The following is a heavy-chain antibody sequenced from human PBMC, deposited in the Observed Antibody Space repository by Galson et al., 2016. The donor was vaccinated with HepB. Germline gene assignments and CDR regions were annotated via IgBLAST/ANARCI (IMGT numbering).Heavy chain of an antibody. CDR3: AKSRHATPIDFIFNR. CDR2: ISDDGSSK. Sequence: SLRLSCAAAGFDFQNYGMHWVRQAPGKGLEWVAVISDDGSSKYYVPSVKGRFSISRDNSKDMLYLQMDSLRPEDTAVYYCAKSRHATPIDFIFNRWGQGTLVTVSS. D-gene: IGHD2-21*02. V-gene: IGHV3-30*18. J-gene: IGHJ5*02. CDR1: GFDFQNYG.